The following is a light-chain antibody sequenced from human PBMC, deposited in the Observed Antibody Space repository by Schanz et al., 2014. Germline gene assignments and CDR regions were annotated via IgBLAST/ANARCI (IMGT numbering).Light chain of an antibody. CDR2: DVS. J-gene: IGLJ3*02. CDR3: TSYISSSFFWV. CDR1: SSDVGGYNY. V-gene: IGLV2-14*03. Sequence: QSALTQPASVSGSPGQSITISCTGTSSDVGGYNYVSWYQQYPGKAPKLMIYDVSNRPSGVSNRFSGSKSGNTASLTISGLQAEDEADYYCTSYISSSFFWVFGGGTKLTVL.